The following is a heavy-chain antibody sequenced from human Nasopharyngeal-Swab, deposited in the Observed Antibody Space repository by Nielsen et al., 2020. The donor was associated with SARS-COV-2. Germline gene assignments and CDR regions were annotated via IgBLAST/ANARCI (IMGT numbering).Heavy chain of an antibody. CDR2: ISAYNGNT. CDR3: ARDPYYDSSGPRFDY. J-gene: IGHJ4*02. V-gene: IGHV1-18*01. Sequence: ASLKVSCKASGYTFASYGISWVRQATGQGLEWMGWISAYNGNTNYAQKLQGRVTMTTDTSTSTAYMELRSLRSDDTAVYYCARDPYYDSSGPRFDYWGQGTLVTVSS. CDR1: GYTFASYG. D-gene: IGHD3-22*01.